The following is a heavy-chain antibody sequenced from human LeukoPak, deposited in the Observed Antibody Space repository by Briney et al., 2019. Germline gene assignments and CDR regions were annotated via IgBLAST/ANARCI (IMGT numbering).Heavy chain of an antibody. Sequence: PGGSLRLSCAASGFTFSDYYMSWIRQAPGKGLEWVSYTSSSSSYTNYADSVKGRFTISRDNAKNSLYLQMNSLRAEDTAVYYCARPQDTAMVTVDYWGQGTLVTVSS. CDR1: GFTFSDYY. J-gene: IGHJ4*02. D-gene: IGHD5-18*01. V-gene: IGHV3-11*03. CDR2: TSSSSSYT. CDR3: ARPQDTAMVTVDY.